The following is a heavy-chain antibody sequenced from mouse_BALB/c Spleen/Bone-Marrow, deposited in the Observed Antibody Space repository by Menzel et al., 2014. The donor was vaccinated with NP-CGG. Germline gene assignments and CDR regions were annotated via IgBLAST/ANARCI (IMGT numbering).Heavy chain of an antibody. CDR3: ARSSYGYDRQAYFFDY. CDR1: GFTFSSFG. J-gene: IGHJ2*01. V-gene: IGHV5-17*02. CDR2: IGSGSSPI. Sequence: EVQRVESGGGLVQPGGSRKLSCAASGFTFSSFGMHWVRQAPEKGPEWVAYIGSGSSPIFYADTVKGRFTISRDNPKNTLFLQMTSLRSEDTAMYYCARSSYGYDRQAYFFDYWGQGTTLTVSS. D-gene: IGHD2-2*01.